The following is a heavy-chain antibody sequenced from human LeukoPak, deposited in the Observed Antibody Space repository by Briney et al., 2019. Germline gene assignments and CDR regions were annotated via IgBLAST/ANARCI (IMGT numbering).Heavy chain of an antibody. CDR1: GGSFSGYY. CDR3: VRNFDSYNAFDI. CDR2: IYYNGNT. V-gene: IGHV4-31*11. J-gene: IGHJ3*02. D-gene: IGHD3-22*01. Sequence: SETLSLTCAVYGGSFSGYYWSWIRQHPGKGLEWIGYIYYNGNTYSNPSLKSRLTISGDTSKNQFSLKLSSVTAADTAVYYCVRNFDSYNAFDIWGQGTMVTVSS.